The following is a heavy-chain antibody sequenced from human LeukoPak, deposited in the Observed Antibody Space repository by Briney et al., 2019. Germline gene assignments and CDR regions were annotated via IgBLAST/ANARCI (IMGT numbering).Heavy chain of an antibody. Sequence: KTSETLSLTCAVYGGSFSGYYWSWIRQPPGKGLEWLGEINHSGSTNYNPSLKSRVTISVDTSKNQFSLNLTSVTAADTAVYYCARWRDSRSGRGFDYWGQGTLVTVSS. J-gene: IGHJ4*02. CDR3: ARWRDSRSGRGFDY. CDR1: GGSFSGYY. V-gene: IGHV4-34*01. D-gene: IGHD6-6*01. CDR2: INHSGST.